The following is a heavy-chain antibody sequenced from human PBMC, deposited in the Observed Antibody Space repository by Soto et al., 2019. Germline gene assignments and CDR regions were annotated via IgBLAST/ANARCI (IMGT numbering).Heavy chain of an antibody. D-gene: IGHD3-22*01. CDR2: IYYSGST. V-gene: IGHV4-30-4*02. CDR1: GGSISSGDYY. Sequence: SDTLSLTCSVSGGSISSGDYYWNWIRQPPGKGLEWIGHIYYSGSTYYNSSLKSRVTISLDTSKNQFSLKLSSVTAADTAVYYCARMYYYDSSGYEDAFDIWGQGTMVTVSS. J-gene: IGHJ3*02. CDR3: ARMYYYDSSGYEDAFDI.